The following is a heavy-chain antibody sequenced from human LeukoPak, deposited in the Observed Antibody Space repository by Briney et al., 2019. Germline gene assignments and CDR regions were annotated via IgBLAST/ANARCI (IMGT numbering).Heavy chain of an antibody. D-gene: IGHD2-15*01. CDR2: IIPIPDIA. Sequence: SVRLSCKTSGHTFTGYYMHWIRQAPGRGLEWMGRIIPIPDIANYPQKFQGRVTITADILTSTTYMELSSLRSDDTAVYYCARDHCSGGTCLGGHWGQGTLVTVSS. V-gene: IGHV1-69*04. CDR1: GHTFTGYY. J-gene: IGHJ4*02. CDR3: ARDHCSGGTCLGGH.